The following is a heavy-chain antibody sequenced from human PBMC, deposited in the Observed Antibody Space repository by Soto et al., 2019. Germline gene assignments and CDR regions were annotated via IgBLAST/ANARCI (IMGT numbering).Heavy chain of an antibody. CDR3: ATLGAGAFDY. V-gene: IGHV1-2*02. Sequence: GASVKVSCKASRYTFTDYCMHWVRQAPGQGLEGMGWINPNSGGTNYAQKFQGRVAMTRDTSINTAYMELSRLRTDDTAVYYCATLGAGAFDYWGQGTLVTVSS. CDR2: INPNSGGT. CDR1: RYTFTDYC. J-gene: IGHJ4*02. D-gene: IGHD3-16*01.